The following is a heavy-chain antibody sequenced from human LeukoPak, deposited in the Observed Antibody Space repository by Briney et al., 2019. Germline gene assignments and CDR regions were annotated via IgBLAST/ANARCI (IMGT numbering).Heavy chain of an antibody. CDR2: IYTSGST. Sequence: SETLSLTCTVSGGSISNYYWSWIRQPAGKGLEWSGRIYTSGSTNYNPSLKRRVTISVHKSKHQFSLKLSSVTAADTAVYYCARAGYRGSYSYFDYWGQGTLVTVSS. V-gene: IGHV4-4*07. D-gene: IGHD1-26*01. CDR3: ARAGYRGSYSYFDY. J-gene: IGHJ4*02. CDR1: GGSISNYY.